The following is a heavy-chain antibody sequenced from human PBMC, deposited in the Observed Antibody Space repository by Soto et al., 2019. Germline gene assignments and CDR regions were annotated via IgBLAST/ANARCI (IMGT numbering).Heavy chain of an antibody. J-gene: IGHJ4*02. CDR2: INDYGTTI. CDR3: ARGGLETFEY. V-gene: IGHV3-74*01. CDR1: GFNLGSYW. D-gene: IGHD1-1*01. Sequence: EVQLVESGGGLVQPGGSLRLSCASSGFNLGSYWMHWVRQAPGKGRVWVSRINDYGTTINYAESVEGRFTISRDDDKSEVYLKMNKLRDEDTAVSSCARGGLETFEYWGQRALVTVS.